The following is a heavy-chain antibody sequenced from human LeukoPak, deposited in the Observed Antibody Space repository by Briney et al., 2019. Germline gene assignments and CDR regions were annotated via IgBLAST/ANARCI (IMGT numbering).Heavy chain of an antibody. CDR2: IYPGDSDT. Sequence: GESLKISCKGSGYNFTIYWIGWVRQMPGKGLEWMGIIYPGDSDTRYSPSFQGQVTISADKSISTAYLQWSSLKASDTAMYYCFFVETTVTKGGFDPWGQGTLVTVSS. D-gene: IGHD4-17*01. J-gene: IGHJ5*02. CDR1: GYNFTIYW. V-gene: IGHV5-51*01. CDR3: FFVETTVTKGGFDP.